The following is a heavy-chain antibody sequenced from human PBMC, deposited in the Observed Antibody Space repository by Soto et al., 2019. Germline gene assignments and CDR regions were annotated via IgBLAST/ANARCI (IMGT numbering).Heavy chain of an antibody. CDR2: IYYTGST. D-gene: IGHD2-15*01. V-gene: IGHV4-59*01. J-gene: IGHJ4*02. CDR1: GGSITGYY. Sequence: PSETLSLTCTVSGGSITGYYWSWIRQPPGKGLEWIGYIYYTGSTDHNPSLKSRVTISLDTSRNQVSLQLTSVTAADTAVYYCAAAPRYWGKGTLVTVSS. CDR3: AAAPRY.